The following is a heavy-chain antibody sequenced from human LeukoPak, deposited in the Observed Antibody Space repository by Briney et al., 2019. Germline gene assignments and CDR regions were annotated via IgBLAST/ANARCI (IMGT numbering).Heavy chain of an antibody. Sequence: PGGSLRLSCAASGFTFSNAWMSWVRQAPGKGLEWVSYISSGSHTMYYADSVKGRFTISRDNTKNSLYLQMNSLRAEDTAVYYCVRKTLTGPVYWGQGALVTVSS. J-gene: IGHJ4*02. D-gene: IGHD3-9*01. V-gene: IGHV3-48*04. CDR3: VRKTLTGPVY. CDR2: ISSGSHTM. CDR1: GFTFSNAW.